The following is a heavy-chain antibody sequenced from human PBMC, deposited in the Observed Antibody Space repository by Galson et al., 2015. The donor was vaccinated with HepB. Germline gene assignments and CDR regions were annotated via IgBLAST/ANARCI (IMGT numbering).Heavy chain of an antibody. CDR3: GKGGHYDSGIYTSWVDY. CDR2: VSYDGSHK. V-gene: IGHV3-30*18. Sequence: SLRLSCAASGFTFTTGGLHWVRQAPGKGLEWLALVSYDGSHKYYADSVKGRFTISRDNSKNTLYLQMNSLRAEDTAVYYCGKGGHYDSGIYTSWVDYWGQGTLVTVSS. CDR1: GFTFTTGG. D-gene: IGHD3-22*01. J-gene: IGHJ4*02.